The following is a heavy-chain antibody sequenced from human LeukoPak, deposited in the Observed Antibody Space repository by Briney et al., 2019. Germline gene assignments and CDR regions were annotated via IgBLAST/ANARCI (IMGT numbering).Heavy chain of an antibody. V-gene: IGHV3-23*01. J-gene: IGHJ4*02. CDR1: GFTFSSYA. D-gene: IGHD1-1*01. Sequence: PGGSLRLSCAASGFTFSSYAMSWVRQAPGKGLEWVSAISGSGGSTYYADSVKGRFTISRDSSKNTLFLQMNSLRPEDTAVYYCAKYRQLGYYFDHWGQGILVTVSS. CDR3: AKYRQLGYYFDH. CDR2: ISGSGGST.